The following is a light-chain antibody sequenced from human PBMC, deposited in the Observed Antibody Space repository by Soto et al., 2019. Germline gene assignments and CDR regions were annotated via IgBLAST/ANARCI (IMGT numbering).Light chain of an antibody. V-gene: IGKV1-12*01. Sequence: DIQMTQSPSSVSASVGDRVTITCRASQGVSNWLAWYQQKPGKAPKLLIYAASTLRSGVPSRFSGSGSGTDFTLTITSLQPEDFATYYCQQTYSIPPWTFGQGTKVDIK. J-gene: IGKJ1*01. CDR3: QQTYSIPPWT. CDR2: AAS. CDR1: QGVSNW.